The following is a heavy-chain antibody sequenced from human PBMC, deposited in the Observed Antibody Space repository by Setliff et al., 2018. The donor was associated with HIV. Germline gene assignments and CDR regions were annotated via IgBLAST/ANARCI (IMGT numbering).Heavy chain of an antibody. J-gene: IGHJ5*02. CDR3: VRDQALQFLGFDP. D-gene: IGHD3-3*01. CDR1: GASISRGNYY. Sequence: PSETLSLTCTVSGASISRGNYYWTWIRQRPGKGLEWIAFIYYSGSTYYSPSLKSRLMISVDTSKNQFSLRLASVTAADTAVYYCVRDQALQFLGFDPWGQGILVTVSS. CDR2: IYYSGST. V-gene: IGHV4-30-4*08.